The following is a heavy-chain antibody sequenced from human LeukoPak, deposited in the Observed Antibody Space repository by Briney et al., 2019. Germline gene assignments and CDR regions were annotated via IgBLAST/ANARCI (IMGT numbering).Heavy chain of an antibody. D-gene: IGHD2/OR15-2a*01. CDR3: AREGGFYRPLDY. CDR1: RGSLSATNW. V-gene: IGHV4/OR15-8*01. Sequence: SETLSLTCDVSRGSLSATNWWTWIRQPPGGGLEWIGEVHLNGRPHYSPSLESRVTISAGMSKNHISLQLTSVTAADTAVYYCAREGGFYRPLDYSGPGTLVIVSS. CDR2: VHLNGRP. J-gene: IGHJ4*02.